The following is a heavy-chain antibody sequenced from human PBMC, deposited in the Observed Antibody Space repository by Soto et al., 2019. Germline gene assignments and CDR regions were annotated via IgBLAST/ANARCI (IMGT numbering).Heavy chain of an antibody. CDR2: IYYSGST. CDR3: ARVLTQNGGYEVPDYGMDV. D-gene: IGHD5-12*01. CDR1: GGSISSGDYY. Sequence: SETLSLTCTVSGGSISSGDYYGSWIRQPPGKGLEWIGYIYYSGSTYYNPSLKSRVTISVDTSKNQFSLKLSSVTAADTAVYYCARVLTQNGGYEVPDYGMDVWGQGTTVTVSS. J-gene: IGHJ6*02. V-gene: IGHV4-30-4*01.